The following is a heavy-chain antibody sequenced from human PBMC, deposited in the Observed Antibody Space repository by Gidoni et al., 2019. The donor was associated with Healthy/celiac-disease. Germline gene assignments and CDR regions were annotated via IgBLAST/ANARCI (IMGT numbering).Heavy chain of an antibody. V-gene: IGHV4-34*01. D-gene: IGHD3-10*01. CDR3: ARGRRLWFGESRSLFDY. CDR1: GGSFSGYY. Sequence: QVQLQQWGAGLLKPSATLSLTCALYGGSFSGYYWSWIRQPPGKGLEWIGEINHSVSTNYNPSLKSRVTISVDTSKNQFSLKLSSVTAADTAVYYCARGRRLWFGESRSLFDYWGQGTLVTVSS. CDR2: INHSVST. J-gene: IGHJ4*02.